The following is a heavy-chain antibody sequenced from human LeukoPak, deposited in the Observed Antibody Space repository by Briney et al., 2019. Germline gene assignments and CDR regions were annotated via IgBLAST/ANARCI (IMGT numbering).Heavy chain of an antibody. V-gene: IGHV4-59*01. Sequence: PSETLSLTCTVSGGSISNYYWSWIRQPPGKGLEWIGYIYYSGSTNYNPSLNSRVTISVDTSKDQFSLKLSTVTAADTAVYYCARDRGVAGGNAFDIWGQGTMVTVSS. J-gene: IGHJ3*02. CDR3: ARDRGVAGGNAFDI. CDR2: IYYSGST. CDR1: GGSISNYY. D-gene: IGHD6-19*01.